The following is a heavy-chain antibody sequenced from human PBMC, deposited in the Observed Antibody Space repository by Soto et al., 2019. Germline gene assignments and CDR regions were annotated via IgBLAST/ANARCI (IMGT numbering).Heavy chain of an antibody. J-gene: IGHJ6*02. CDR2: ISGSGGDT. CDR1: GITFSNYA. CDR3: AKDSATMIVVVTRYYYGMDV. V-gene: IGHV3-23*01. Sequence: PGGSLRLSCAASGITFSNYAMNWVRQAPGKGLEWVSVISGSGGDTHYADSVKGRFSISRDNSKNTLYLQMNSLRAEDTAVYYCAKDSATMIVVVTRYYYGMDVWGQGTTVTVSS. D-gene: IGHD3-22*01.